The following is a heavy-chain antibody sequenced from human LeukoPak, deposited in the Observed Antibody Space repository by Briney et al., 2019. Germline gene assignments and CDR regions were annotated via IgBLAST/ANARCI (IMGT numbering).Heavy chain of an antibody. Sequence: GGSLRLSCAASGFTFSSYGMHLVRQAPGKGLEWVAVISYDGSNKYYADSVKGRFTISRDNSKNTLYLQMNSLRAEDTAVYYCAKELSITIFGVVIPYYYYGMDVWGQGTTVTVSS. D-gene: IGHD3-3*01. CDR2: ISYDGSNK. J-gene: IGHJ6*02. CDR3: AKELSITIFGVVIPYYYYGMDV. CDR1: GFTFSSYG. V-gene: IGHV3-30*18.